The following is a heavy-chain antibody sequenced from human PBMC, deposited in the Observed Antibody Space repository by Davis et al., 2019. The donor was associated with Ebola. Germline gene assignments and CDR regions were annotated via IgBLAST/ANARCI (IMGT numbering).Heavy chain of an antibody. Sequence: GESLKISCAASGFTFSSYSMNWVRQAPGKGLESVATIKEGGSEKFHVDSVRGRFTISRDNAKNSLFLQMNSLRPEDTAVYYCARDNDGLDVWGKGTTVTVSS. CDR2: IKEGGSEK. J-gene: IGHJ6*04. V-gene: IGHV3-7*01. CDR1: GFTFSSYS. CDR3: ARDNDGLDV.